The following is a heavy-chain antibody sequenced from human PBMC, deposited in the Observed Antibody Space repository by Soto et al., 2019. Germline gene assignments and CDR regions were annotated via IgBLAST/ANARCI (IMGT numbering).Heavy chain of an antibody. CDR2: MNPNSGNT. CDR1: GYTFTSYD. CDR3: AAPTQPYYEFWNNTPPVFDY. D-gene: IGHD3-3*01. V-gene: IGHV1-8*01. J-gene: IGHJ4*02. Sequence: ASVKVSCKASGYTFTSYDINWVRQATGQGLEWMGWMNPNSGNTGYAQKFQGRVTMTRNTSISTAYMELSSLRSEDTAVFYCAAPTQPYYEFWNNTPPVFDYWGQGTLVTVSS.